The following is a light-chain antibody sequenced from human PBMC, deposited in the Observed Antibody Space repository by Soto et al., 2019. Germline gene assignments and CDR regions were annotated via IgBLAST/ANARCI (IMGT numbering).Light chain of an antibody. CDR1: SGHSSYA. Sequence: QSVLTQSPSASASLGASVKLTCTRSSGHSSYAIEWHQQQPEKGPRYLMKVNSDGSHSKGDGIPDRLSGSSSGAERYLTISSLQSEDEADYYCQTWGTGIHVVFGGGTKLTVL. CDR3: QTWGTGIHVV. V-gene: IGLV4-69*01. CDR2: VNSDGSH. J-gene: IGLJ2*01.